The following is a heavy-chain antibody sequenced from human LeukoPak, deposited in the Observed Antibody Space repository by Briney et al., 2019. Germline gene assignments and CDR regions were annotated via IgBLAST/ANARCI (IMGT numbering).Heavy chain of an antibody. CDR3: ARDIAAAGTPYDY. J-gene: IGHJ4*02. D-gene: IGHD6-13*01. CDR2: MNPNSGNT. CDR1: GYTFTSYD. Sequence: GASVKVSCKASGYTFTSYDINWVRQATGQGLEWMGWMNPNSGNTGYAQKFQGRVTMTRNTSISTAYMELSSLRSEDTAVYHCARDIAAAGTPYDYWGQGTLVTVSS. V-gene: IGHV1-8*01.